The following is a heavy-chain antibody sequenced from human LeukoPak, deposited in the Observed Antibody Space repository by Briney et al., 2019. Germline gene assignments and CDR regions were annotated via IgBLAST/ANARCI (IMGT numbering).Heavy chain of an antibody. D-gene: IGHD3-10*01. V-gene: IGHV3-66*01. CDR2: IYSGGSA. J-gene: IGHJ3*02. Sequence: PGGSLRLSCAASGLNVSNNYMSWVRQAPGKGLEWVSVIYSGGSAYHADSVRGRSTISRDNSDNTLYLQMNSLRVEDTAVYFCARGHLVRGINDAFDIWGQGTMVTVSS. CDR3: ARGHLVRGINDAFDI. CDR1: GLNVSNNY.